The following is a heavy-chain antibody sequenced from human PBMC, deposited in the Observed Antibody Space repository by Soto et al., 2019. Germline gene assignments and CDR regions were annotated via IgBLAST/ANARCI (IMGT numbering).Heavy chain of an antibody. Sequence: ASVKVSCKASGYTFSSYGISWVRQAPGQGLEWMGWISAYNGNTNYAQKLQGRVTMTTDTSTSTAYMELRSLRSDDTAVYYCARDEYCSGGSCVAFDIWGQGTMVTVSS. V-gene: IGHV1-18*01. CDR2: ISAYNGNT. J-gene: IGHJ3*02. D-gene: IGHD2-15*01. CDR3: ARDEYCSGGSCVAFDI. CDR1: GYTFSSYG.